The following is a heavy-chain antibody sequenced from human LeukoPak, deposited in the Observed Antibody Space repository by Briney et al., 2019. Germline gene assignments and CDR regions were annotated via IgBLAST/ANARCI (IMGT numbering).Heavy chain of an antibody. J-gene: IGHJ3*02. D-gene: IGHD4-17*01. V-gene: IGHV3-20*01. CDR3: AKVTTYGFDAFDI. Sequence: GGSLRLSCAASGFTFSSYSMNWVRQAPGKGLEWVSSINWNSGRTAYADSVKGRFTISRDNAKNSLYLQVSSLRGEDTALYHCAKVTTYGFDAFDIWGRGTMVTVSS. CDR2: INWNSGRT. CDR1: GFTFSSYS.